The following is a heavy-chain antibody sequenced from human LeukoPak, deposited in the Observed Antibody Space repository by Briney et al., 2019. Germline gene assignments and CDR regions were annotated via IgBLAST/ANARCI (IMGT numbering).Heavy chain of an antibody. CDR1: GGSISSYY. CDR3: ASPIWDYYDSSGPPDFDY. J-gene: IGHJ4*02. Sequence: PSETLSLTCTVSGGSISSYYWSWIRQPPGKGLEWIGYIYYSGSTNYNPSLKSRVTISVDTSKNQFSLKLSSVTAADTAVYYCASPIWDYYDSSGPPDFDYWGQGTLVTVSS. D-gene: IGHD3-22*01. V-gene: IGHV4-59*01. CDR2: IYYSGST.